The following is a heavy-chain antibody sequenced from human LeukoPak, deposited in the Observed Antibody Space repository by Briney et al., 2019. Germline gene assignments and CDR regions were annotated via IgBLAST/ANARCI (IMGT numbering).Heavy chain of an antibody. Sequence: SVKVSCKASGYTFTSYGISWVRQAPGQGLEWMGRIIPILGIANYAQKFQGRVTITADKSTSTAYMELSSLRSEDTAVYYCARDLLKPNSIFGVVIGLDYWGQGTLVTVSS. D-gene: IGHD3-3*01. J-gene: IGHJ4*02. CDR3: ARDLLKPNSIFGVVIGLDY. V-gene: IGHV1-69*04. CDR1: GYTFTSYG. CDR2: IIPILGIA.